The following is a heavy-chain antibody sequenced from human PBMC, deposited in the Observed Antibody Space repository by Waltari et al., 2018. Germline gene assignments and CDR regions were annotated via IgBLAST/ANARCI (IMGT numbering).Heavy chain of an antibody. D-gene: IGHD3-3*01. CDR2: IIPIFGTA. V-gene: IGHV1-69*01. CDR1: GGTFSSYA. Sequence: QVQLVQSGAEVKKPGSSVKVSCKASGGTFSSYAISWVRKAPGQGLEWMGGIIPIFGTANYAQKFQGRVTITADESTSTAYMELSSLRSEDTAVYYCARLPYYDFWSGYYTFDPWGQGTLVTVSS. J-gene: IGHJ5*02. CDR3: ARLPYYDFWSGYYTFDP.